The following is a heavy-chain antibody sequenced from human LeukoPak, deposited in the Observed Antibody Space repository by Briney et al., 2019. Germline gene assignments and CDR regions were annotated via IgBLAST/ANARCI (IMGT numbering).Heavy chain of an antibody. CDR2: INHSGST. V-gene: IGHV4-34*01. CDR1: GGSFSSYC. Sequence: SETLSLTCAVYGGSFSSYCWSWIRQPPGKGLEWIGEINHSGSTNYNPSLKSRVTISVDTSKNQFSLKLSSVTAADTAVYYCARFDTGYYYYMDVWGKGPRSPSP. J-gene: IGHJ6*03. D-gene: IGHD3-9*01. CDR3: ARFDTGYYYYMDV.